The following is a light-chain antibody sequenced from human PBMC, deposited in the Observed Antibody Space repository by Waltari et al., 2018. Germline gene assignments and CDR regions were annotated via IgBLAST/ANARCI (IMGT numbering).Light chain of an antibody. CDR3: QTWGTGRV. Sequence: QVVLTQSPSASASLGASVKLTCTLSTWPSSYAIACHQQRPEKGPRYLMKLNSDGTHTKGDGIPDRFSGSSSGAERYLTVSSLQSEDEADYYCQTWGTGRVFGGGTRLTVL. V-gene: IGLV4-69*01. CDR1: TWPSSYA. CDR2: LNSDGTH. J-gene: IGLJ3*02.